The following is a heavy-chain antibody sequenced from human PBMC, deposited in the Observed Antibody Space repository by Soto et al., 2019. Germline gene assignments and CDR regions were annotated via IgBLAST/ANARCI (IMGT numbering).Heavy chain of an antibody. V-gene: IGHV3-21*01. Sequence: GVLILSCAASGFTFSSYSMNLVRQAPGKGLEWVSSISSSSSYIYYADSVKGRFTISRDNAKNSLYLQMNSLRAEDTAVYYCARVKGYYDSSGYPWGQGTLVTVSS. J-gene: IGHJ5*02. D-gene: IGHD3-22*01. CDR2: ISSSSSYI. CDR3: ARVKGYYDSSGYP. CDR1: GFTFSSYS.